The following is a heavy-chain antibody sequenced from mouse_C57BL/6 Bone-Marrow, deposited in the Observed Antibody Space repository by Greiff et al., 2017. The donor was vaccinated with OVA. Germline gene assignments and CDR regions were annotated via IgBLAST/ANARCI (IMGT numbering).Heavy chain of an antibody. CDR1: GFTFTDYY. Sequence: EVQGVESGGGLVQPGGSLSLSCAASGFTFTDYYMSWVRQPPGKALEWLGFIRNKANGYTTEYSASVKGRFTISRDNSQSILYLQMNALRAEDSATYYCARFYDGYYSFAYWGQGTLVTVSA. CDR2: IRNKANGYTT. CDR3: ARFYDGYYSFAY. J-gene: IGHJ3*01. V-gene: IGHV7-3*01. D-gene: IGHD2-3*01.